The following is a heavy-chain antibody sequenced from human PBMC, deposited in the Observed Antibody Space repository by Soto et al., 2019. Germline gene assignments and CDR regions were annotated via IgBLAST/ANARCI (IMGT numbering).Heavy chain of an antibody. Sequence: GASVKVSCKASGYNFINYDINWVRQATGHGLEWMGWMNPNSGNTGYAQKFQGRVTMTRSISINTAYLQMNTLKPEDTAVYYCARGQGAAIGDYYYHGMDVWGQGTTVTVAS. D-gene: IGHD2-2*02. CDR3: ARGQGAAIGDYYYHGMDV. J-gene: IGHJ6*02. V-gene: IGHV1-8*01. CDR2: MNPNSGNT. CDR1: GYNFINYD.